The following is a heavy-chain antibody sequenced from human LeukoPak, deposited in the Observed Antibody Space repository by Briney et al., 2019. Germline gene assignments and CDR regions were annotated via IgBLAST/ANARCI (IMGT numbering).Heavy chain of an antibody. J-gene: IGHJ4*02. CDR1: GLSVSSNF. D-gene: IGHD6-19*01. V-gene: IGHV3-53*01. CDR3: ASWPVGWYGEDS. Sequence: GGSLRLSCAATGLSVSSNFMSRVRQAPGKGLEWVSVIYGGGSTYYADSVKGRFTISRDTPKNTLYLQMNSLRVEDTAVYYCASWPVGWYGEDSWGQGTLVTVSS. CDR2: IYGGGST.